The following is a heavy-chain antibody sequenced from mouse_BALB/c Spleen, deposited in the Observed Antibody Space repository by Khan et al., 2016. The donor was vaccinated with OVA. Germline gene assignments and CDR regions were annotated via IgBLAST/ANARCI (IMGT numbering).Heavy chain of an antibody. D-gene: IGHD4-1*01. V-gene: IGHV5-6*01. J-gene: IGHJ3*01. Sequence: DVHLVESGGDLVKPGGSLKLSCAASGFTFSNYGMSWVRQTPDKRLEWVATISSDGTYTYYPDSVKGRFTISRNTAKNTLYLQMSSLTPEEQAKSYGTSHVTGSFAYWGQGTLVTVSA. CDR2: ISSDGTYT. CDR3: TSHVTGSFAY. CDR1: GFTFSNYG.